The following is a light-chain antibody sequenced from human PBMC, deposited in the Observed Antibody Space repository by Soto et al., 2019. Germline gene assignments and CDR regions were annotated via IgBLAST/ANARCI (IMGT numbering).Light chain of an antibody. CDR3: CSYAHNSRV. J-gene: IGLJ3*02. CDR1: SGDIGAYNY. Sequence: QSALTQPRSVSGSPGQSVTFSCTGTSGDIGAYNYVSWYQFHPGKAPKMIIYDVNKRPSGVPDRFSGSKSGNTASLTISWLQAEDEADYYCCSYAHNSRVFGGGTKLTVL. CDR2: DVN. V-gene: IGLV2-11*01.